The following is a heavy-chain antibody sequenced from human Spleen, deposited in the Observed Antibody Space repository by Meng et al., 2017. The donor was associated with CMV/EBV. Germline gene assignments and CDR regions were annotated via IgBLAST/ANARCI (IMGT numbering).Heavy chain of an antibody. D-gene: IGHD2-2*01. J-gene: IGHJ4*02. Sequence: ASVKVSCKASGYSFTTYGISWVRQAPGQGLEWMGWISTYNGHTKYAQRLQGRVTMTTDTSTSTVYMEVRSLRSDDTAVYYCARDLTEYQPYFDYWGQGTLVTVSS. CDR3: ARDLTEYQPYFDY. V-gene: IGHV1-18*01. CDR2: ISTYNGHT. CDR1: GYSFTTYG.